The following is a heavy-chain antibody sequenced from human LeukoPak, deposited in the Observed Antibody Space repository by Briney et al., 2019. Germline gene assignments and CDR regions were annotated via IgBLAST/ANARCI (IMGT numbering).Heavy chain of an antibody. D-gene: IGHD3-9*01. CDR3: AKDHAVTYYDILTGYYH. J-gene: IGHJ4*02. Sequence: GGSLTLSCSASGFTFNSYAMRWVRPAPGKELEWVSAISGSGGSTYYADSVKGRFTISRDNSKNTLYLQMNSLRAEDTAVYYCAKDHAVTYYDILTGYYHWGQGTLVTVSS. V-gene: IGHV3-23*01. CDR1: GFTFNSYA. CDR2: ISGSGGST.